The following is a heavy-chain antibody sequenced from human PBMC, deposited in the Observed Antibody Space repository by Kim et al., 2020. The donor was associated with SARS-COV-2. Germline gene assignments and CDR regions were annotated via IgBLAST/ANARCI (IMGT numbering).Heavy chain of an antibody. Sequence: GGSLRLSCTASGFTFSDYAMSWVRQVPGKGLEWVSVVSGSGGNTYYADSVKGRFTVSSDNSKNTLFLQMSSLRPEDTAVYYCVKDGPARKTVNGYYYYYVMDVWARGTTLRVSP. CDR3: VKDGPARKTVNGYYYYYVMDV. V-gene: IGHV3-23*01. CDR2: VSGSGGNT. CDR1: GFTFSDYA. D-gene: IGHD1-1*01. J-gene: IGHJ6*04.